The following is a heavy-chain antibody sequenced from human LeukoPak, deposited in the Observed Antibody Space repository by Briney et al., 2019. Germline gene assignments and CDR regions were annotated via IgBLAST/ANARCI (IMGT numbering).Heavy chain of an antibody. CDR1: GGSISSSNW. J-gene: IGHJ3*02. CDR3: ARSEVYDSSGFQRTDAFDI. D-gene: IGHD3-22*01. V-gene: IGHV4-4*02. CDR2: IYHSGST. Sequence: SGTLSLTCAVSGGSISSSNWWSWVRQPPGKGLEWIGEIYHSGSTNYNPSLKSRVTISVDTSKNQFSLKLSSVTAADTAVYYCARSEVYDSSGFQRTDAFDIWGQGTMVTVSS.